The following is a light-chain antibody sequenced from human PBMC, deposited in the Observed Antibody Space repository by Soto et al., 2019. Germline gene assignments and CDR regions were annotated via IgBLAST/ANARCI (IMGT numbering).Light chain of an antibody. Sequence: DIQMTQSPSTLSASVGDRVTITCRASQSISSWLAWYQQKAGKAPKLLIYEASKLESGVPSRISGSGSGTEFTLTISSLQPDDFATYYCQQYTSYPWTFGQGTKVDI. CDR3: QQYTSYPWT. CDR1: QSISSW. J-gene: IGKJ1*01. V-gene: IGKV1-5*03. CDR2: EAS.